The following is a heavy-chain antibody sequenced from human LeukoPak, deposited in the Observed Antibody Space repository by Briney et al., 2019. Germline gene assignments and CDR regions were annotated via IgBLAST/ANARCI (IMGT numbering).Heavy chain of an antibody. CDR1: GFTFSSYA. CDR2: ISGSGGST. Sequence: GGSLRLSCAASGFTFSSYAMSWVRQAPGKGLEWVSAISGSGGSTYYADSVKGRFTISRDNSKNTLYLQMSSLRAEDTAVYYCAKENRGYCSGGSCYVDYWGQGTLVTVSS. J-gene: IGHJ4*02. V-gene: IGHV3-23*01. D-gene: IGHD2-15*01. CDR3: AKENRGYCSGGSCYVDY.